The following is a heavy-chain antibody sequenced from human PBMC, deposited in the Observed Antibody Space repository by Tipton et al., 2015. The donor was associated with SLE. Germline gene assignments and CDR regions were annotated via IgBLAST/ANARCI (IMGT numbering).Heavy chain of an antibody. CDR3: ARGYSSSWSDLDY. V-gene: IGHV4-34*01. J-gene: IGHJ3*01. Sequence: GLVKPSETLSLVCVVSRGSLTGYSWNWIRQFPGKGLEWIGEINHSGSTNYNPSLKSRVTISVDTSKNQFSLKLSSVTAADTAVYYCARGYSSSWSDLDYWGQGTMVTVSS. D-gene: IGHD6-13*01. CDR2: INHSGST. CDR1: RGSLTGYS.